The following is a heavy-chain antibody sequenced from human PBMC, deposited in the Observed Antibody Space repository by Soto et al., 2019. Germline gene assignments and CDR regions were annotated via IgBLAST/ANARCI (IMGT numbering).Heavy chain of an antibody. CDR1: GGTFSSYT. D-gene: IGHD3-3*01. Sequence: QVQLGQSGAEVKKPGSSVTVSCKASGGTFSSYTISWVRQAPGQGIEWMGRIIPILGIANYAQKFQGRVTITADKSTSTAHQELSSLRSEDTAVYYCARYLEIFEWLFDFDYWGQGTLVTVSS. V-gene: IGHV1-69*02. CDR3: ARYLEIFEWLFDFDY. CDR2: IIPILGIA. J-gene: IGHJ4*02.